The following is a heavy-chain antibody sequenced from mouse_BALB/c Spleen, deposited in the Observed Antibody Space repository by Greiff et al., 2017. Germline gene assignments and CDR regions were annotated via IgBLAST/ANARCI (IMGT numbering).Heavy chain of an antibody. CDR2: INPSTGYT. CDR1: GYTFTSYW. J-gene: IGHJ2*01. Sequence: QQSGAELAKPGASVKMSCKASGYTFTSYWMHWVKQRPGQGLEWIGYINPSTGYTEYNQKFKDKATLTADKSSSTAYMQLSSLTSEDSAVYYCARWGGTKGYYFDYWGQGTTLTVSS. V-gene: IGHV1-7*01. D-gene: IGHD4-1*01. CDR3: ARWGGTKGYYFDY.